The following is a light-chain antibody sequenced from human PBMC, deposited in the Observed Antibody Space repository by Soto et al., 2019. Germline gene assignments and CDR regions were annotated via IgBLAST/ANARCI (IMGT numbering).Light chain of an antibody. CDR2: GAS. CDR3: QQYGSSPWT. Sequence: EIVLTRSPGTLSLSPGERATLSCRAIQSVSSSYLAWYQQKPGQAPRLLIYGASSRATGIPDRFSGSGSGTDFTLTISRLEPEDFAVYYCQQYGSSPWTFGQGTKV. CDR1: QSVSSSY. V-gene: IGKV3-20*01. J-gene: IGKJ1*01.